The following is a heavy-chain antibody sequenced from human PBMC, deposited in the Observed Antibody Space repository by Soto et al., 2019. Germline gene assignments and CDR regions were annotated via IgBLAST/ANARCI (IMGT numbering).Heavy chain of an antibody. J-gene: IGHJ4*02. V-gene: IGHV3-30*18. Sequence: GGSLRVSYDASGFHFSTYGIHWVRQAPGKGLEWVSVISSDGSNKHYADSVKGRFTISRDNSKNTLYLQMNSLRAEDTAVYYCAKDYGLVSSPPGYWGQGTLVTVSS. CDR1: GFHFSTYG. CDR3: AKDYGLVSSPPGY. CDR2: ISSDGSNK. D-gene: IGHD2-15*01.